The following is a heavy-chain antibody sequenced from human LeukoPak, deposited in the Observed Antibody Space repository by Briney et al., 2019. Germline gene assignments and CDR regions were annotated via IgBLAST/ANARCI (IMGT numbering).Heavy chain of an antibody. CDR1: GGSFSGYY. D-gene: IGHD4-17*01. V-gene: IGHV4-34*01. CDR3: ATPYGATPGAFDI. CDR2: INHSGST. Sequence: SETLSLTCAVYGGSFSGYYWSWIRQPPGKGLEWIGEINHSGSTNYNPSLKSRVTISVDTSKNQFSLKLSSVTAAGTAVYYCATPYGATPGAFDIWGQGTMVTVSS. J-gene: IGHJ3*02.